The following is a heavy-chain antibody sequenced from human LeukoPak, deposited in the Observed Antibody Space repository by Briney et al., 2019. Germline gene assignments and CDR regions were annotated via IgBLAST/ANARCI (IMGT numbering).Heavy chain of an antibody. CDR2: IYHSGST. V-gene: IGHV4-4*02. CDR3: AGRYSSGWYTFFDY. D-gene: IGHD6-19*01. Sequence: WSWVRQPPXKGLEWIGEIYHSGSTNYNPSLKSRVTISVDKSKNQFSLKLSSVTAADTAVYYCAGRYSSGWYTFFDYWGQGTLVTVSS. J-gene: IGHJ4*02.